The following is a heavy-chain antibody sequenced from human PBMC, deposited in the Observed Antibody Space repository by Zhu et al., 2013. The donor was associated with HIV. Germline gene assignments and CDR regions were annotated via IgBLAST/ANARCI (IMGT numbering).Heavy chain of an antibody. J-gene: IGHJ6*02. V-gene: IGHV1-69*06. CDR2: IIPIFDTT. D-gene: IGHD2-15*01. CDR1: GGTFSNYA. Sequence: QVQLVQSGAEAKKPGSSVKVSCKASGGTFSNYAFHWVRQAPGQGLEWVGGIIPIFDTTNYAQNFQGRVIITADKSTSTAYMDLSSLTYEDTAVYYCALSLCSGATCYSPGKNGMDVWGQGTTVTV. CDR3: ALSLCSGATCYSPGKNGMDV.